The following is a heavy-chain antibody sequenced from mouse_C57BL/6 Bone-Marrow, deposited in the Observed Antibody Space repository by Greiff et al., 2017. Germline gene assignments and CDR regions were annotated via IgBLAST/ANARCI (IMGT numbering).Heavy chain of an antibody. CDR1: GFNIKDDY. CDR3: ATPLCDDEGY. J-gene: IGHJ2*01. CDR2: IDPENGDT. D-gene: IGHD1-1*02. V-gene: IGHV14-4*01. Sequence: VQLQQSGAELVRPGASVKLSCTASGFNIKDDYMHWVKQRPEQGLEWIWWIDPENGDTEYASKFQGTATITADQDSNTAYLQLSSVTSEDTAVSYCATPLCDDEGYWGQGTTLTVSS.